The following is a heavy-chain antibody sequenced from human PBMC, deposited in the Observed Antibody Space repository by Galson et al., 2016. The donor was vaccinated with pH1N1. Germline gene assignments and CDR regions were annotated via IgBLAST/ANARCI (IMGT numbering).Heavy chain of an antibody. Sequence: KVSCKASGGTFSDSPISWVRQAPGQGLEWMGGIIPLFGTTNYAQKFRGRVTITADESTSTAYMELSSLRYEDTAVYYCARDLGVVPAATSWFDPWGQGTLVSVSS. CDR1: GGTFSDSP. J-gene: IGHJ5*02. D-gene: IGHD2-2*01. V-gene: IGHV1-69*01. CDR3: ARDLGVVPAATSWFDP. CDR2: IIPLFGTT.